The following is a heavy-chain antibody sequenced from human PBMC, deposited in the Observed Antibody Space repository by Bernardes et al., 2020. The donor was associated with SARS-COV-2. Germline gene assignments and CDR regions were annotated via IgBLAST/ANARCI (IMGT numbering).Heavy chain of an antibody. V-gene: IGHV3-23*01. D-gene: IGHD7-27*01. Sequence: GGSLRLSCAASGFTFAGYAMSWVRQAPGKGREWVSTIGGSGGSTYYADSVKGRFTISRDNSRNTLYLQKNSLRAEDTAVYYCAAMGTSTHRPYYWGQGTLVTVSS. J-gene: IGHJ4*02. CDR2: IGGSGGST. CDR1: GFTFAGYA. CDR3: AAMGTSTHRPYY.